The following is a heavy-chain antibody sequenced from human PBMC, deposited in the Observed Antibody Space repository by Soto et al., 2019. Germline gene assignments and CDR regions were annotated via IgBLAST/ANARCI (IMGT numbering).Heavy chain of an antibody. Sequence: QVQLVESGGGVVQPGRSLRLSCAASGFTFSSYGMHWVRQAPGKGLEWVAVISYDGSNKYYADSVKGRFTISRDNSKNTLYLQMNSLRAEDTAVYYCANGYCSGGSCSFDYLGQGTLVTVSS. CDR3: ANGYCSGGSCSFDY. CDR2: ISYDGSNK. J-gene: IGHJ4*02. CDR1: GFTFSSYG. V-gene: IGHV3-30*18. D-gene: IGHD2-15*01.